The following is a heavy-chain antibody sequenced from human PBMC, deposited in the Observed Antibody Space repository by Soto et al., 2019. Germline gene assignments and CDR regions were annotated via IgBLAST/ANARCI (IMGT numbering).Heavy chain of an antibody. Sequence: GASVKVSCKASGYTFTSYYMHWVRQAPGQGLEWMGIINPSGGSTSYAQKFQGRVTMTRDTSTSTVYMELSSLRSEDTAVYYCARVPYLEWLKAVGYYYYYGMDVWGQGTTVTVSS. D-gene: IGHD3-3*01. CDR3: ARVPYLEWLKAVGYYYYYGMDV. CDR2: INPSGGST. CDR1: GYTFTSYY. J-gene: IGHJ6*02. V-gene: IGHV1-46*01.